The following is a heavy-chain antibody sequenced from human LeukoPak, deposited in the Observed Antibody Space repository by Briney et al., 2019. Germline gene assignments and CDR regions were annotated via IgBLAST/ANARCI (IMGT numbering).Heavy chain of an antibody. Sequence: ASVKVSCKASGYTFTSYGISWVRQAPGQGLEWMGWISAYNGNTYYAQKLQGRVTMTTDTSTSTAYMELRSLRSDDTAVYYCAGPRGHYGDYGNYYYGMDVWGQGTTVTVSS. CDR1: GYTFTSYG. J-gene: IGHJ6*02. CDR3: AGPRGHYGDYGNYYYGMDV. D-gene: IGHD4-17*01. V-gene: IGHV1-18*01. CDR2: ISAYNGNT.